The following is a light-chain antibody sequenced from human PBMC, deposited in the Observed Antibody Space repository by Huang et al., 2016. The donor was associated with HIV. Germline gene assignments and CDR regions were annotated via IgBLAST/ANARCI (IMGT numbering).Light chain of an antibody. CDR1: QGISSY. V-gene: IGKV1-17*03. Sequence: DIQMTQSPSAMSASVGDRVTITCRASQGISSYLAWYQQKPGKVPKRLIYGASSLQSGVPSRFSGSGSGTEFTLTISSLQPEDFATYYCLQHNTFPWTFDQGTKVEIK. CDR2: GAS. CDR3: LQHNTFPWT. J-gene: IGKJ1*01.